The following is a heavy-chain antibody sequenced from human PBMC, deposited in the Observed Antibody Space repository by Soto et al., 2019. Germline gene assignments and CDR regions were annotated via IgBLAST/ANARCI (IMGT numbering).Heavy chain of an antibody. D-gene: IGHD4-17*01. CDR2: INPNSGGT. J-gene: IGHJ3*02. CDR1: GYTFTSYG. Sequence: ASVKVSCKASGYTFTSYGISWVRQAPGQGLEWMGWINPNSGGTNYAQKFQGRVTMTRDTSISTAYMELSRLRSDDTAVYYCARVISGDYGDSDAFDIWGQGTMVTVSS. V-gene: IGHV1-2*02. CDR3: ARVISGDYGDSDAFDI.